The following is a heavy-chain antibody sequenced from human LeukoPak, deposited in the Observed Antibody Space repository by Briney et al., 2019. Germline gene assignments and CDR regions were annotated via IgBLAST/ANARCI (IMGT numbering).Heavy chain of an antibody. CDR2: ISGSGGST. CDR3: ARQPTYGDYVDS. V-gene: IGHV3-23*01. Sequence: PGGSLRLSCAAFGFSFSSSAMSWVRQAPGKGLEWVSGISGSGGSTFYADPVKGRFTISRDNSKNSLYLQRNSLRAEETAVFYCARQPTYGDYVDSWGEGTLVTVSS. CDR1: GFSFSSSA. J-gene: IGHJ4*02. D-gene: IGHD4-17*01.